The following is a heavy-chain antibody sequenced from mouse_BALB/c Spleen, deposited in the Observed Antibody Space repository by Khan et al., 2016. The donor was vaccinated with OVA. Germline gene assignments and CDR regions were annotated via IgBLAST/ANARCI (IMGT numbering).Heavy chain of an antibody. J-gene: IGHJ2*01. CDR3: ARVYEGDIDY. D-gene: IGHD3-3*01. CDR1: GYSITSDYA. CDR2: ISYSGNT. V-gene: IGHV3-2*02. Sequence: VQLKESGPGLVKPSQSLSLTCTVTGYSITSDYAWYCIRQFPGNKLEWMGFISYSGNTNYTPSLKSRISITRDTSTNQFFLPLNSVTTEDTATYYGARVYEGDIDYWGQGTTLTVSS.